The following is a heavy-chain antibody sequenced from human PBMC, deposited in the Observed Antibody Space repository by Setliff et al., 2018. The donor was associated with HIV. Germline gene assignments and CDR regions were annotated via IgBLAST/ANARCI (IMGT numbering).Heavy chain of an antibody. V-gene: IGHV3-30*02. Sequence: GGSLRLSCAASGFTFSTYGMHWVRQAPGKGLEWVSVIRDDGSNKYYAESVKGRFTISRDDFKNKLHLQMNSLRPDDTAVYYCAKEHRQHLFSPANSFDPWGHGTLVTVSS. J-gene: IGHJ5*02. CDR1: GFTFSTYG. D-gene: IGHD6-13*01. CDR2: IRDDGSNK. CDR3: AKEHRQHLFSPANSFDP.